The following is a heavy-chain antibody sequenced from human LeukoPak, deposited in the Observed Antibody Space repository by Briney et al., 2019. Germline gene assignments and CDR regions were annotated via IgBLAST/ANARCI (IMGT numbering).Heavy chain of an antibody. CDR2: INHSGST. J-gene: IGHJ4*02. V-gene: IGHV4-34*01. Sequence: LETLSLTCAVYGGSFSGYYWSWIRQPPGKGLELIGEINHSGSTNYNPSLKSRVTISVDTSKNQFSLKLSSVTAADTAVYYCARVGNHDSSGYYYDYWGQGTLVTVSS. CDR3: ARVGNHDSSGYYYDY. CDR1: GGSFSGYY. D-gene: IGHD3-22*01.